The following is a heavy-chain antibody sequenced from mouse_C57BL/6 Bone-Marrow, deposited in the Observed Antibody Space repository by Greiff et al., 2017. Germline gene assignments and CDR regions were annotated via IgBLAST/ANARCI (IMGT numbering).Heavy chain of an antibody. CDR2: INPYNGDT. V-gene: IGHV1-37*01. D-gene: IGHD1-2*01. Sequence: EVQLKQSGPELVKPGASVKISCKASGYSFTGYFMNWVKQSHGKSLEWIGRINPYNGDTFYNQKFKGKATLTVDKSSSTALMELLSLTSEDFAVXCCARMPLLVTTAHDFDYWGQGTTLTVSS. CDR1: GYSFTGYF. J-gene: IGHJ2*01. CDR3: ARMPLLVTTAHDFDY.